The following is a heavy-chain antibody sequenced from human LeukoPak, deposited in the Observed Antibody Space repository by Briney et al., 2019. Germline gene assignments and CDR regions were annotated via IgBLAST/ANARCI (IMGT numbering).Heavy chain of an antibody. J-gene: IGHJ6*02. CDR2: IYYSEST. V-gene: IGHV4-39*07. CDR1: GGSISSSSYY. Sequence: NPSETLSLTCTVSGGSISSSSYYWGWIRQPPGKGLEWIGSIYYSESTYYNPSLKSRVTISVDTSKNQFSVRLSSVTAADTAVYYCAKEDRYYYGMDVWGQGTTVTVSS. CDR3: AKEDRYYYGMDV.